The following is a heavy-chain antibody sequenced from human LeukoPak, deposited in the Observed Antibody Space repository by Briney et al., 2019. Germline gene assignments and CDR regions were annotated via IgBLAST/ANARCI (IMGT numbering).Heavy chain of an antibody. CDR1: GFTFSSYG. CDR3: AKYYDFWSGYYETPPGIDY. V-gene: IGHV3-30*02. D-gene: IGHD3-3*01. J-gene: IGHJ4*02. Sequence: GGSLRLSCAASGFTFSSYGMHWVRQAPGKGLEWVAFIRYVGSNKYYADSVKGRFTISRDNSKNTLYLQMNSLRAEDTAVYYCAKYYDFWSGYYETPPGIDYWGQGTLVTVSS. CDR2: IRYVGSNK.